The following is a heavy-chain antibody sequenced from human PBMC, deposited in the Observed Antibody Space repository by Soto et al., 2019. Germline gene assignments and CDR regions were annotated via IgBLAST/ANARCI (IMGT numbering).Heavy chain of an antibody. CDR2: IYYSGST. J-gene: IGHJ6*02. CDR1: GGSISSYY. V-gene: IGHV4-59*01. D-gene: IGHD6-13*01. Sequence: QVQLQESGPGLVKPSETLSLTCTVSGGSISSYYWSWIRQPPGKGLEWIGYIYYSGSTNYNPSLMSRVTISVDTSKNQFSLKLSSVTAADTAVYYCARWHSSSWYNYYYYGMDVWGQGTTVTVSS. CDR3: ARWHSSSWYNYYYYGMDV.